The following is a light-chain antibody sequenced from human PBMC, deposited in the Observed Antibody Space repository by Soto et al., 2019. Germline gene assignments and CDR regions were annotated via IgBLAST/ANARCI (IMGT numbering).Light chain of an antibody. V-gene: IGKV1-39*01. CDR3: QQSYSAPLT. CDR2: ASS. CDR1: QSSSSW. J-gene: IGKJ4*01. Sequence: DIQVTQSPSSLSASVGDRVTITCRTNQSSSSWLNWYQQKPGKAPKILIYASSTLQSGVPSIFIGSGLATDFTRTISSRQPEDFATYYWQQSYSAPLTFGGGTKVELK.